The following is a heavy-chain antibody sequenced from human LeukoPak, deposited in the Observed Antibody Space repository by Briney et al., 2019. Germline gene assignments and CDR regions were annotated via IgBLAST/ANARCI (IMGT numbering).Heavy chain of an antibody. J-gene: IGHJ4*02. CDR2: ISSSSSYI. Sequence: GGSLRLSCAASGFTFSSYSMNWVRQAPGKGLEWVSSISSSSSYIYYADSVKGRFTVSRDNAKNSVYLQMNSLRAEDTAVYYCARILYISGWSIDYWGQGALVTVSS. CDR1: GFTFSSYS. V-gene: IGHV3-21*01. D-gene: IGHD6-19*01. CDR3: ARILYISGWSIDY.